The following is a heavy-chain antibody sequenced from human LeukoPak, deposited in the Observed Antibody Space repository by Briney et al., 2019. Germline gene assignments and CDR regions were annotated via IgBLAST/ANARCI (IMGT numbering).Heavy chain of an antibody. CDR3: ARDKRLRWGDILTGNFDY. V-gene: IGHV1-18*01. J-gene: IGHJ4*02. Sequence: ASVKVSCKASGYTFTSYGISWVRQAPGQGLEWMGWISAYNGNTNYAQKLQGRVTMTTDTSTSTAYMELRSLRSDDTAVYYCARDKRLRWGDILTGNFDYWGQGTLVTVSS. CDR2: ISAYNGNT. D-gene: IGHD3-9*01. CDR1: GYTFTSYG.